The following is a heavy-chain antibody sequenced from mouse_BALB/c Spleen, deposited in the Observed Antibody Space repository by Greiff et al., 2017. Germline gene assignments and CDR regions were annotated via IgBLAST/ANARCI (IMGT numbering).Heavy chain of an antibody. Sequence: QVQLKQSGAELAKPGASVKMSCKASGYTFTSYWMHWVKQRPGQGLEWIGYINPSTGYTEYNQKFKDKATLTADKSSSTAYMQLSSLTSEDSAVYYCARFYDGYYERAMDYWGQGTSVTVSS. J-gene: IGHJ4*01. CDR1: GYTFTSYW. D-gene: IGHD2-3*01. CDR2: INPSTGYT. CDR3: ARFYDGYYERAMDY. V-gene: IGHV1-7*01.